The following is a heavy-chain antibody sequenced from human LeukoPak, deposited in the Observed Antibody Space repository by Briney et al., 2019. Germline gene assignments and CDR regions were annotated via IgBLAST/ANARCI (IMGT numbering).Heavy chain of an antibody. CDR1: GFTFSSYG. Sequence: GSLRLSCAASGFTFSSYGMHWVRQAPGKGLEWVAVISYDGSNKYYADSVKGRFTISRDNSENTLYLRMDSLRTEDTAVYYCAKQYRSRYYYDNSAYDYWGQGTLVTVSS. D-gene: IGHD3-22*01. V-gene: IGHV3-30*18. CDR2: ISYDGSNK. J-gene: IGHJ4*02. CDR3: AKQYRSRYYYDNSAYDY.